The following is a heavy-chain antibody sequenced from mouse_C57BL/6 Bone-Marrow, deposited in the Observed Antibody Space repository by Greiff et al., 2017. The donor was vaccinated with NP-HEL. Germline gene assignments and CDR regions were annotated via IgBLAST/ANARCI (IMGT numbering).Heavy chain of an antibody. J-gene: IGHJ4*01. CDR1: GYTFTSYW. D-gene: IGHD2-5*01. CDR2: IYPGNSDT. Sequence: VQLKQSGTVLARPGASVKMSCKTSGYTFTSYWMHWVKQRPGQGLEWIGAIYPGNSDTSYNQKFKGKAKLTAVTSASTAYMELSSLTNEDSAVYYCTQAYYSKDYYAMDYWGQGTSVTVSS. CDR3: TQAYYSKDYYAMDY. V-gene: IGHV1-5*01.